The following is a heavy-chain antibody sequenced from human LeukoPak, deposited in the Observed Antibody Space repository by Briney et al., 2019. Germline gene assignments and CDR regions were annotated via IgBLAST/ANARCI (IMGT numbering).Heavy chain of an antibody. J-gene: IGHJ4*02. CDR2: IYYSGST. V-gene: IGHV4-31*03. Sequence: PSETLSLTCTVSGGSISSGGYYWSWIRQHPGKGLEWIGYIYYSGSTYYNPSLKSRVTISVDTSKNQFSLRLSSVTAADTAVYYCARGPTTGSRRSYFDYWGQGTLVTVSS. CDR1: GGSISSGGYY. D-gene: IGHD1-26*01. CDR3: ARGPTTGSRRSYFDY.